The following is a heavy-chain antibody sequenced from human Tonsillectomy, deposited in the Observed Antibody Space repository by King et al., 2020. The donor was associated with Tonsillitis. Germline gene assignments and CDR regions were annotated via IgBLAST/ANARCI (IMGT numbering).Heavy chain of an antibody. Sequence: QLQESGPGLVKPSETLSLTCTVSGGSISSSSYYWGWIRQPPGKGLEWIGSIYYNGSTYYNPSLKSRVTISVDTYQNHFSLKLSSVTAADTAVYYCARRGYGDYYFDYWGQGTLVTVSS. J-gene: IGHJ4*02. D-gene: IGHD4-17*01. CDR3: ARRGYGDYYFDY. CDR1: GGSISSSSYY. CDR2: IYYNGST. V-gene: IGHV4-39*01.